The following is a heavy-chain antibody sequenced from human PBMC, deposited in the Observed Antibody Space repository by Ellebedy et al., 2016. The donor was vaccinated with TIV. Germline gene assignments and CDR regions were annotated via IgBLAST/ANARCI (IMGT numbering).Heavy chain of an antibody. V-gene: IGHV3-21*01. D-gene: IGHD2-21*02. CDR1: GFTFRSYN. CDR2: ISSSRSHI. Sequence: GESLKISXAASGFTFRSYNMNWVRQAPGKGLEWVSSISSSRSHIYYADSVKGRFTISRDNAKNSLFLHMNGLRAEDTAVYYCAREDSDWYFFDFWGQGTLVTVSS. CDR3: AREDSDWYFFDF. J-gene: IGHJ4*02.